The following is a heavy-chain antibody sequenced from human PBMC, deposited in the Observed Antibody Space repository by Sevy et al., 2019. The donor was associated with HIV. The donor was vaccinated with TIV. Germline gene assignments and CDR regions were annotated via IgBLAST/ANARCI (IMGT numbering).Heavy chain of an antibody. J-gene: IGHJ5*02. V-gene: IGHV1-24*01. Sequence: ASVKVSCKVSGYTLTKLSIDWVGQAPGKALEWMGEFDPQDVKTISSQRFQGRLTMTVDTSTDTAYMELSSLTSEDTAVYYCATVGLRYFSGSSSYQGDWFDPWGQGTLVTVSS. CDR3: ATVGLRYFSGSSSYQGDWFDP. CDR2: FDPQDVKT. CDR1: GYTLTKLS. D-gene: IGHD2-15*01.